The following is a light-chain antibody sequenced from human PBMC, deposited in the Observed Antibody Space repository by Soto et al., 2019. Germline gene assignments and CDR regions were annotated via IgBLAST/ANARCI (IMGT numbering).Light chain of an antibody. CDR1: QSINSH. V-gene: IGKV1-39*01. J-gene: IGKJ4*01. Sequence: DIPMTQSPSSLSASVGDRVTITCRASQSINSHLNWYQQRPGKAPQLLISGASRLQTGVPSRFSGSGSGTDFTLTISSLEPEDFTTYYCQQSDSSPQTFGGGTKVETK. CDR2: GAS. CDR3: QQSDSSPQT.